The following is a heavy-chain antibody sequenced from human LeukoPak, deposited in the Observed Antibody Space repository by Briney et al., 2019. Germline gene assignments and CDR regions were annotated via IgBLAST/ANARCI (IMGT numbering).Heavy chain of an antibody. CDR1: EFTFSNYA. CDR3: AKNSYSGTVSLWDF. J-gene: IGHJ3*01. V-gene: IGHV3-23*01. D-gene: IGHD1-26*01. Sequence: GGSLRLSCGGSEFTFSNYAMSWVRQAPGKVMEWVSTISGSGADTYYADSMKGRFTVSRDNSKNTLYLHMNSLRAEDTAVYYCAKNSYSGTVSLWDFWGQGTMVTVSS. CDR2: ISGSGADT.